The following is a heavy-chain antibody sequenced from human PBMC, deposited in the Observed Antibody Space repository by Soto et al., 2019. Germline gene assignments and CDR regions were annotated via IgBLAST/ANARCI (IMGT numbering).Heavy chain of an antibody. CDR3: ARVQYFEWHFDL. CDR1: GYSLSRYA. J-gene: IGHJ2*01. CDR2: ISGSGGST. D-gene: IGHD3-3*01. Sequence: PGGSRTLACAACGYSLSRYALNWVRQAPGKGLEWVSVISGSGGSTYYADSVKGRFTISRDNSKNTLYLQMNSLRGEDTAVYYCARVQYFEWHFDLWGRGTLVTVSS. V-gene: IGHV3-23*01.